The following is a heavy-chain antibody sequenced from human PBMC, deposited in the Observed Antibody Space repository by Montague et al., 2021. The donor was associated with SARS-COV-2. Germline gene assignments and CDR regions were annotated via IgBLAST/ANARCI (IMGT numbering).Heavy chain of an antibody. Sequence: SETLSLTCTVSGGSIRSYYWSWLRQPPGKGLEWIGYMYYSASNNYNPSLKSGVTISGETDKNQFSLKLKSVTAADTAVYFCARGPLLQRQGSGWFYFDYWGQGTLVTVSS. V-gene: IGHV4-59*01. CDR2: MYYSASN. CDR1: GGSIRSYY. J-gene: IGHJ4*02. D-gene: IGHD6-19*01. CDR3: ARGPLLQRQGSGWFYFDY.